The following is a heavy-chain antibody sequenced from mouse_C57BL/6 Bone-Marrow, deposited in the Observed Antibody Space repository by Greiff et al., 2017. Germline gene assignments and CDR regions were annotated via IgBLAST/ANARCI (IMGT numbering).Heavy chain of an antibody. CDR1: GFTFSSYT. CDR2: ISGGGGNT. CDR3: ARHSTYYSNYSY. J-gene: IGHJ2*01. D-gene: IGHD2-5*01. V-gene: IGHV5-9*01. Sequence: EVKLVESGGGLVKPGGSLKLSCAASGFTFSSYTMSWVRQTPEKRLEWVATISGGGGNTYYPDSVKGRFTISRDNAKNTLYLQMSSLRSEDTALYYCARHSTYYSNYSYWGQGTTLTVSS.